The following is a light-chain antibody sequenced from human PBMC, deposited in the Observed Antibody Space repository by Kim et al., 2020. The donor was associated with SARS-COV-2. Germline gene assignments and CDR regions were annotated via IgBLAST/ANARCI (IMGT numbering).Light chain of an antibody. V-gene: IGLV2-8*01. CDR1: SRDVVAHDY. Sequence: PGASITISGTGTSRDVVAHDYVSWYQQNPAKVPKLKIYDITKRPSGVPDRFSGSKSGNTASLIASGLQAEDEADYYCISFTGGKYAFGTGTKVTVL. CDR2: DIT. CDR3: ISFTGGKYA. J-gene: IGLJ1*01.